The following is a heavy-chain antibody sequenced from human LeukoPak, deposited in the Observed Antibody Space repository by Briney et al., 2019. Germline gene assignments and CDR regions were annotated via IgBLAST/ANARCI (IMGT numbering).Heavy chain of an antibody. CDR2: IYYGGNT. Sequence: SETLSLTCTVSGGSISSSGYYWGWIRQPPGKGLERIGSIYYGGNTYYNPSLKSRLTISVDTSKDLFSLKLSSVTAADTALYYCARHRSSSRGGSGFSQGQFDYWGQGTLVTVSS. CDR3: ARHRSSSRGGSGFSQGQFDY. CDR1: GGSISSSGYY. D-gene: IGHD3-22*01. J-gene: IGHJ4*02. V-gene: IGHV4-39*01.